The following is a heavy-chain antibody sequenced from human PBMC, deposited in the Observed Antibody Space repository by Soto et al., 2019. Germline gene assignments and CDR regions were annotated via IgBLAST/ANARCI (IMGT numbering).Heavy chain of an antibody. CDR2: ISYDGSKK. D-gene: IGHD3-10*01. V-gene: IGHV3-30*18. CDR1: GFTFSSYG. CDR3: AKDRMGAGVRGYFDY. Sequence: QVQLVESGGGVVQPGKSLRLSCAGSGFTFSSYGMDWVRQAPGKGLEWVAVISYDGSKKYYADSVKGRFTISRDNSKNTLYLQMGSLRADDTAVYYCAKDRMGAGVRGYFDYWGQGTLVTVSS. J-gene: IGHJ4*02.